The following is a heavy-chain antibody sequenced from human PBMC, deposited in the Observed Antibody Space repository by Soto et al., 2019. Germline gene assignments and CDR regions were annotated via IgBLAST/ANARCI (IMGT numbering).Heavy chain of an antibody. CDR2: NNSDGSNT. Sequence: EVQLVESGGGVVQPGGSLRLSCAASGFSINTYWMHWVRQAPGKGLVWGSVNNSDGSNTAYEDSVKGSFTLSRDNTKKMLYLPRNRLGPENTAVYYCARPWGETMSVDYWGQGTMVTV. D-gene: IGHD3-22*01. CDR1: GFSINTYW. CDR3: ARPWGETMSVDY. J-gene: IGHJ4*02. V-gene: IGHV3-74*02.